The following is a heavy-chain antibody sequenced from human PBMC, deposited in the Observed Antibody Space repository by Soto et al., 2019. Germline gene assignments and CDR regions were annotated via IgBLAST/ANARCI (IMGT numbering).Heavy chain of an antibody. Sequence: SETLSLTCSVSGGSISDYYWSWIRQPPGRGLEWIGYIYKSGSTNYNPSLKSRVTISVDTSKNQFSLKLSSVTAADTAVYYCARDRSGYYDSIDAFDIWGQGTMVTVSS. CDR3: ARDRSGYYDSIDAFDI. CDR2: IYKSGST. V-gene: IGHV4-59*01. D-gene: IGHD3-22*01. J-gene: IGHJ3*02. CDR1: GGSISDYY.